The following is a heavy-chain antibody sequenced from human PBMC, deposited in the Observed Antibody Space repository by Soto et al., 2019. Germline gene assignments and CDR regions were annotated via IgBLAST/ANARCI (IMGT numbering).Heavy chain of an antibody. Sequence: SEILWLRCTAAGGCIRSNECSWILQPPLKGLEWIGYIYYIGSTNYNPSLKSRVTISLDMSKNQFSLKLTSVTAADTAIYYCARGRESYNWTDVGYWGQGTLATVSS. J-gene: IGHJ4*02. V-gene: IGHV4-59*01. CDR1: GGCIRSNE. D-gene: IGHD1-1*01. CDR3: ARGRESYNWTDVGY. CDR2: IYYIGST.